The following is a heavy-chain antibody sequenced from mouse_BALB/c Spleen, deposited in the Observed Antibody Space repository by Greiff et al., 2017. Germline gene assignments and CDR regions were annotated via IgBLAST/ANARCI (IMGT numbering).Heavy chain of an antibody. J-gene: IGHJ1*01. D-gene: IGHD2-3*01. CDR3: ARDGLGSHRYFDV. V-gene: IGHV1S130*01. CDR2: IHPNSGNT. Sequence: QVQLQQPGSVLVRPGASVKLSCKASGYTFTSSWMHWAKQRPGQGLEWIGEIHPNSGNTNYNEKFKGKATLTVDTSSSTAYVDLSSLTSEDSAVYYCARDGLGSHRYFDVWGAGTTVTVSS. CDR1: GYTFTSSW.